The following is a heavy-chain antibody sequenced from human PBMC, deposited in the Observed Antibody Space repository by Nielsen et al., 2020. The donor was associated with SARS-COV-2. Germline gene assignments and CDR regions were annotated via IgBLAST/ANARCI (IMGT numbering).Heavy chain of an antibody. Sequence: GGSLRLSCAASGFTFDDYALHWVRQAPGKGLEWVSGISWNSGSIDYADSVKGRFTISKDNSKNTLYLLMNGLRAEDTATYFCVRVPLGGAFYYMDVWGKGTTVTVSS. J-gene: IGHJ6*03. CDR1: GFTFDDYA. CDR3: VRVPLGGAFYYMDV. V-gene: IGHV3-9*01. CDR2: ISWNSGSI. D-gene: IGHD4/OR15-4a*01.